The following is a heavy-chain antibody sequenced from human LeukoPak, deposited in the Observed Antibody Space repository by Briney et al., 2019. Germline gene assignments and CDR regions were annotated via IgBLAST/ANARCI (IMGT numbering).Heavy chain of an antibody. CDR2: ISGSGGST. D-gene: IGHD3-22*01. CDR1: GFTVSGNY. CDR3: AKASGGYYDSSGYYTNWFDP. Sequence: GGSLRLSSAVSGFTVSGNYMSWVRQAPGKGLEWVSAISGSGGSTYYADSVKGRFTISRDNSKNTLYLQMNSLRAEDTAVYYCAKASGGYYDSSGYYTNWFDPWCQGTLVTVSS. J-gene: IGHJ5*02. V-gene: IGHV3-23*01.